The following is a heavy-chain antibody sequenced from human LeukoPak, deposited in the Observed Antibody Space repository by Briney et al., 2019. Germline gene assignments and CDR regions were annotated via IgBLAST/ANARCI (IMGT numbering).Heavy chain of an antibody. D-gene: IGHD6-19*01. CDR1: GGHFDSFF. CDR3: ASGAGWLIDY. CDR2: IDNSGST. Sequence: SETLSLTCTVSGGHFDSFFWNWIRQPPGKGLEWIGYIDNSGSTKYSPSLKSRITMSRDTSKKQFSLKLTSVTAADTAMYYCASGAGWLIDYWGQGTLVSVSS. V-gene: IGHV4-4*08. J-gene: IGHJ4*02.